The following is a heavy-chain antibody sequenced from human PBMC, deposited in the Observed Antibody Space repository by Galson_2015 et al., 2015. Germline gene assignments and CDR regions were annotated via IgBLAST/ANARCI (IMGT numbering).Heavy chain of an antibody. CDR1: GFTFSSYA. CDR2: IGGGGSST. Sequence: SLRLSCAAAGFTFSSYAMSWVRQAPGKGLEWVSAIGGGGSSTFYADSVKGRFTISRDNSKNTLFLQMNSLGADDTAVYYCAKSPDYWGQGTPVTVSS. CDR3: AKSPDY. V-gene: IGHV3-23*01. J-gene: IGHJ4*02.